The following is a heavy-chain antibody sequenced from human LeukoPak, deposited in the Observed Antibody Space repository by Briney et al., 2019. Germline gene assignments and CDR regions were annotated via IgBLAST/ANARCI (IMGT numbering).Heavy chain of an antibody. V-gene: IGHV4-4*07. Sequence: PSETLSLTCTVSGGSISSYYWSWIRQPAGKGLEWIGRIYTSGSTNYNPSLKGRVTMSVDTSKNQFSLKLSSVTAADTAVYYCARGPGRGIAVAGTVDYWGQGTLVTVSS. D-gene: IGHD6-19*01. CDR3: ARGPGRGIAVAGTVDY. CDR2: IYTSGST. J-gene: IGHJ4*02. CDR1: GGSISSYY.